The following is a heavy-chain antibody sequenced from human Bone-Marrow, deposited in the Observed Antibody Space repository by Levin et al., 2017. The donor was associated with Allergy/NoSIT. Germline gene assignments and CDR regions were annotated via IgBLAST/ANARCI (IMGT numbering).Heavy chain of an antibody. V-gene: IGHV1-18*01. J-gene: IGHJ4*02. CDR3: ARTPEILVAYGDYENDY. Sequence: ASVKVSCRASGYTFTSATITWVRQAPGQGLEWMGWISTYTGDTDYAQKFQGRVTMSRETSTSTAYMELRSLRSDDTAICYCARTPEILVAYGDYENDYWGQGTLVTVSS. D-gene: IGHD4-17*01. CDR2: ISTYTGDT. CDR1: GYTFTSAT.